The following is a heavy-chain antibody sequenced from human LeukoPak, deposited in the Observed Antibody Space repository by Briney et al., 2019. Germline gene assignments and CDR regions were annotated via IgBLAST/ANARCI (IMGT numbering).Heavy chain of an antibody. CDR2: INPNSGGT. J-gene: IGHJ3*02. D-gene: IGHD5-12*01. Sequence: ASVKVSCKASGYTFTGHYMHWVRQAPGQGLEWMGWINPNSGGTNYAQKFQGRVTVIRDTSMSTAYMELSRLRSDDTAVYYCAKDRARVATMVDGFDMWGQGTMVTVSS. V-gene: IGHV1-2*02. CDR3: AKDRARVATMVDGFDM. CDR1: GYTFTGHY.